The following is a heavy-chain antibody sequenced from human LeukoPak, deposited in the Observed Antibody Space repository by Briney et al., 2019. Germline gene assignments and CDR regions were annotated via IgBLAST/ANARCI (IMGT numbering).Heavy chain of an antibody. CDR1: GFTFSSNW. V-gene: IGHV3-74*01. Sequence: GGSLRLSCAASGFTFSSNWMHWVRQAPGKGLVWVSRINEDGSTTNYADSVKGRSTIFRDNAKNTLYLQMNSLRAEDTAVYCCVRDLGGRSGHWGQGTLVTVSS. CDR3: VRDLGGRSGH. J-gene: IGHJ4*02. D-gene: IGHD1-26*01. CDR2: INEDGSTT.